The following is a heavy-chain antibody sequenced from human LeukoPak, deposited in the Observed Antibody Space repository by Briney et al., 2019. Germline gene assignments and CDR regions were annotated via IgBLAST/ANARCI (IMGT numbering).Heavy chain of an antibody. J-gene: IGHJ4*02. Sequence: PGRSLRLSCAASGFTFDDYAMHWGRQAPGKGLEWVSGISWNSGSIGYADSVKGRFTISRDNAKNSLYLQMNSLRAEDTALYYCARDSTYYYDSGSSGPHYFGYWGQGTLVTVSS. CDR2: ISWNSGSI. V-gene: IGHV3-9*01. CDR1: GFTFDDYA. CDR3: ARDSTYYYDSGSSGPHYFGY. D-gene: IGHD3-10*01.